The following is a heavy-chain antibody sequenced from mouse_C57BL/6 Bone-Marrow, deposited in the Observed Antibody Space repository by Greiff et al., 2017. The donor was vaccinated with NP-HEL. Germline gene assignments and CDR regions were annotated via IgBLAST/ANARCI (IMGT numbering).Heavy chain of an antibody. CDR1: GYTFTSYD. CDR2: IYPGDGST. Sequence: QVQLQQSGPELVKPGASVKLSCKASGYTFTSYDINWVKQRPGQGLEWIGWIYPGDGSTKYNEKFKGKATLTVDTSSSTAYMKLHSLTSEDSAVYFCAKGEDYGSRGVWFAYWGQGTLVTVSA. V-gene: IGHV1-85*01. D-gene: IGHD1-1*01. CDR3: AKGEDYGSRGVWFAY. J-gene: IGHJ3*01.